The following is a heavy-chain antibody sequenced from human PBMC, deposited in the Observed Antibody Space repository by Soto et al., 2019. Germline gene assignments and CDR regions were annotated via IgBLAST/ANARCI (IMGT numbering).Heavy chain of an antibody. V-gene: IGHV3-15*07. CDR3: TTLDCGGDCYTPEYYFDY. J-gene: IGHJ4*02. Sequence: GGSLRLSCAASGFTFSNAWMNWVRQAPGKGLEWVGRIKSKTDGGTTDYAAPVKGRFTISRDDSKNTLYLQMNSLKTEDTAVYYCTTLDCGGDCYTPEYYFDYWGQGTLVTVSS. D-gene: IGHD2-21*02. CDR2: IKSKTDGGTT. CDR1: GFTFSNAW.